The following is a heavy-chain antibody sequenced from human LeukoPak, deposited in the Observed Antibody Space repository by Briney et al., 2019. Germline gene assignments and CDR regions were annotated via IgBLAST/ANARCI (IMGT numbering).Heavy chain of an antibody. Sequence: GGSLRLSCAASGFIFSSYGMHWVPQAPGKGLEWVTFISYDGSNKYYEDSVKGRFTISRDNSKRTVYLQMNSLKTEDTAVYYCAKMRGPYDILTGYYDYWGQGVLVTVSS. CDR3: AKMRGPYDILTGYYDY. J-gene: IGHJ4*02. V-gene: IGHV3-30*18. CDR1: GFIFSSYG. CDR2: ISYDGSNK. D-gene: IGHD3-9*01.